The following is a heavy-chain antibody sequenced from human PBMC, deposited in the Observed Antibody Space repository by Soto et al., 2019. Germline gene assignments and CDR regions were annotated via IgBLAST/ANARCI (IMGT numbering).Heavy chain of an antibody. CDR2: ISGSGGSA. CDR3: ANLVIDY. V-gene: IGHV3-23*01. CDR1: GFTFSTYA. Sequence: GGSLRLSCAASGFTFSTYAMSWVRQAPGRGLEWVSAISGSGGSAYYADSVKGRFTISRDNSKNTLFLQMDSLRAEDTAVYYCANLVIDYWGQGTLVTVSS. J-gene: IGHJ4*02.